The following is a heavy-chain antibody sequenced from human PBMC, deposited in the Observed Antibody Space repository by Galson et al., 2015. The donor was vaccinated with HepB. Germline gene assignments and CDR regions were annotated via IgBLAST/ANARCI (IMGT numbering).Heavy chain of an antibody. D-gene: IGHD4-17*01. V-gene: IGHV7-4-1*02. CDR1: GYTFTSYA. Sequence: SVKVSCKASGYTFTSYAMNWVRQAPGQGLEWMGWINTNTGNPAYAQGFTGRFVFSLDTSVSTAYLQISSLKAEDTAVYYCAREGRGDNYGAILYYYYYGMDVWGQGTTVTASS. CDR2: INTNTGNP. CDR3: AREGRGDNYGAILYYYYYGMDV. J-gene: IGHJ6*02.